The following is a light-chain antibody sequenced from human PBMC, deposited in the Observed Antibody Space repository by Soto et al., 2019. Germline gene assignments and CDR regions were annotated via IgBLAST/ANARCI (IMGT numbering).Light chain of an antibody. CDR1: SSDVGSYNY. V-gene: IGLV2-14*03. J-gene: IGLJ2*01. Sequence: QSALTQPASVSGSPGQSITLSCTGTSSDVGSYNYVSWYQQHPGKAPKLMIYDVSNRPSGVSNRFSGSKSGNTASLTISGLQAEDEADYYCSSYTSSDTLVFGGGTQVTVL. CDR2: DVS. CDR3: SSYTSSDTLV.